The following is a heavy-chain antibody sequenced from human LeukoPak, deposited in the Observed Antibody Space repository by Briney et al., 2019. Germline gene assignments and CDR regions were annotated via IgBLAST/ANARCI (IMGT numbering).Heavy chain of an antibody. J-gene: IGHJ4*02. Sequence: GESLKISCKGSGYTFTNYWIGWVRQMPGKGLEWMGIIYPGDSDTRYSPSFQGQVTISADKSISTAYLEWSSLRASDTAMYYCMRHRYNDGSEDYWGQGTLVTVS. CDR2: IYPGDSDT. V-gene: IGHV5-51*01. CDR1: GYTFTNYW. D-gene: IGHD3-22*01. CDR3: MRHRYNDGSEDY.